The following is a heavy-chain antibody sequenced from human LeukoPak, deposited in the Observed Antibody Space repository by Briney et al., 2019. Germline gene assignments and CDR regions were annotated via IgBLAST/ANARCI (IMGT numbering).Heavy chain of an antibody. D-gene: IGHD5-24*01. CDR3: AREAGRERWLQLLYSKYYFDY. Sequence: TGGSLRLSCAASGFTVSSNYMTWVRQAPGKGLEWVAVISYDGSNKYYADSVKGRFTISRDNSKNTLYLQMNSLRAEDTAVYYCAREAGRERWLQLLYSKYYFDYWGQGTLVTVSS. CDR2: ISYDGSNK. CDR1: GFTVSSNY. V-gene: IGHV3-30*03. J-gene: IGHJ4*02.